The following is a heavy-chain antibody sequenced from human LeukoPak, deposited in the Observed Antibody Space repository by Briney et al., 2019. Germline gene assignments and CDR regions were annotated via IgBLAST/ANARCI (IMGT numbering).Heavy chain of an antibody. Sequence: ASVKVSCKASGYTFTSYGISWVRQAPGQGLEWMGWISAYNGNTNYAQKLQGRVTMTTDTSTSTAYMELRSLRSDDTAVYYCARASMVRGVILLHRPPTFDYWGQGTLVTVSS. CDR2: ISAYNGNT. CDR3: ARASMVRGVILLHRPPTFDY. J-gene: IGHJ4*02. D-gene: IGHD3-10*01. V-gene: IGHV1-18*01. CDR1: GYTFTSYG.